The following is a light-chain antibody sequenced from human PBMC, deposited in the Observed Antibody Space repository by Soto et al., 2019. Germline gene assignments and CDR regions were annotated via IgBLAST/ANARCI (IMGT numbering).Light chain of an antibody. CDR1: XXLLHSDGKTY. CDR2: EVS. CDR3: MQTKGLPVT. J-gene: IGKJ1*01. Sequence: NVLTLNNISLSVXPGQXVSIXXXXSXXLLHSDGKTYFYWYLQRPGGPARLLIYEVSNRCAGVPDRFSESGSGTDFTLKISRVEADDVGLCLCMQTKGLPVTYGHGTKVDI. V-gene: IGKV2D-29*01.